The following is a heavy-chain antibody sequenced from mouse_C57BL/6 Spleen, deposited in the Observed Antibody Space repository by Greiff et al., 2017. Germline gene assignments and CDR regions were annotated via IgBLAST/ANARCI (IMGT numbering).Heavy chain of an antibody. J-gene: IGHJ2*01. CDR1: GYTFTSYW. CDR2: IDPSDSAT. V-gene: IGHV1-52*01. D-gene: IGHD1-1*01. CDR3: ARGDSYYSDY. Sequence: VQLQQPGAELVRPGSSVKLSCKASGYTFTSYWMHWVKQRPIQGLEWIGNIDPSDSATHYNQHFKDKANLTVDKSSSTAYMQLSSLTSEDSAVYFCARGDSYYSDYWGQGTTLTVSS.